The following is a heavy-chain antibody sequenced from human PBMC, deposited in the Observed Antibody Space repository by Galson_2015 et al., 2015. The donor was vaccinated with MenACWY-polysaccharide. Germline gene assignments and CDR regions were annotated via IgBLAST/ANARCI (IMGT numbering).Heavy chain of an antibody. CDR2: MSYSGFT. J-gene: IGHJ5*02. CDR3: ARIETGGGSFGWFGP. Sequence: SETLSLTCAVSGGSITSHFWTRIRQPPGKGLEWIGYMSYSGFTKYNPSLWSRVSTSVDTSKNQFSLRLYSVTGADTAVYYCARIETGGGSFGWFGPWGQGTLVTVSS. CDR1: GGSITSHF. V-gene: IGHV4-59*11. D-gene: IGHD3-16*01.